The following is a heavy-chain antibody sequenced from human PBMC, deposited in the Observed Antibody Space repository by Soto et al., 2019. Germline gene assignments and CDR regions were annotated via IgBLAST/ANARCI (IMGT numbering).Heavy chain of an antibody. V-gene: IGHV4-61*01. Sequence: PSETLSLTCTVSGGSVSSGSYYWIWIRQPPGKGLEWIGYIYYSGSTNYNPSLKSRVTISVDTSKNQFSLKLSSVTAADTAVYYCASGVYYDFWSGYYTYYGMDVWGQGTTVTVSS. CDR2: IYYSGST. CDR3: ASGVYYDFWSGYYTYYGMDV. D-gene: IGHD3-3*01. J-gene: IGHJ6*02. CDR1: GGSVSSGSYY.